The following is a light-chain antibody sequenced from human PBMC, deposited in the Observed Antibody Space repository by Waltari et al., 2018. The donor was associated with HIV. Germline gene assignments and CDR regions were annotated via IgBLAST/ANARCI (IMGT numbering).Light chain of an antibody. CDR3: AAWDDSLNGLVV. CDR2: SNN. CDR1: SSNIGSNT. V-gene: IGLV1-44*01. J-gene: IGLJ2*01. Sequence: QSVLTQPPSASGTPGQRVTISCSGSSSNIGSNTVNWYQKLPGTAPKLLIYSNNQRPSGVPDRFSVSKSGTSASLAISGLQSEDEADYYCAAWDDSLNGLVVFGGGTKLTVL.